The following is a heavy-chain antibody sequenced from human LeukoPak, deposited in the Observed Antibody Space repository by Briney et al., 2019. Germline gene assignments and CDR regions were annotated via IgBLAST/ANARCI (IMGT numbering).Heavy chain of an antibody. V-gene: IGHV3-23*01. J-gene: IGHJ4*02. D-gene: IGHD6-13*01. CDR3: AKVPDSSPGDY. CDR1: GFTFSSYA. Sequence: GGSLRLSCAASGFTFSSYAMSGVRQAPGKGREWVSAISGSGGSTYYADSVKGRFTISRDNSKNTLYLQMNSLRAEDTAVYYCAKVPDSSPGDYWGQGTLATVSS. CDR2: ISGSGGST.